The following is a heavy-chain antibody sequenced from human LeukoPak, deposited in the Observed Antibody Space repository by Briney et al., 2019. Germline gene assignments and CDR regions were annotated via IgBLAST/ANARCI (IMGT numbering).Heavy chain of an antibody. J-gene: IGHJ6*02. V-gene: IGHV1-69*13. CDR3: ARVNRDSSGYYYYYGMDV. Sequence: SVKVSCKASGGTFSSYAISWVRQAPGQGLEWMGGIVPIFGTANYAQKFQGRVTITADESTSTAYMELSSLRSEDTAVYYCARVNRDSSGYYYYYGMDVWGQGTTVTVSS. CDR2: IVPIFGTA. D-gene: IGHD3-22*01. CDR1: GGTFSSYA.